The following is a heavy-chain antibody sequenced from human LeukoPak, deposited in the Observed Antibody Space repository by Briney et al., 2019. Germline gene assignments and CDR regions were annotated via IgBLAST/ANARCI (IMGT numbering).Heavy chain of an antibody. D-gene: IGHD4-11*01. V-gene: IGHV4-59*01. CDR2: IYYSGST. CDR3: ASLQQSHYYYYYYMDV. J-gene: IGHJ6*03. Sequence: SETLSLTCTVSGGSISSYYWSWLRQPPGKGLEWIGYIYYSGSTNYNPSLTSRVTISVDTSKNQFSLKLSSVTAADTAVYYCASLQQSHYYYYYYMDVWGKGTTVTVSS. CDR1: GGSISSYY.